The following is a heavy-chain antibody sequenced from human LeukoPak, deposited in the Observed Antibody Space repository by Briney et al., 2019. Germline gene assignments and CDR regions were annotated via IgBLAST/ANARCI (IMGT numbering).Heavy chain of an antibody. CDR1: EFXFSSYA. J-gene: IGHJ4*02. CDR3: AKEAINWNYVRYFDY. CDR2: ISGSGGST. Sequence: GGSLRLSCAASEFXFSSYAMNWVRQAPGKGLEWVSAISGSGGSTYYADSVKGRFTISRDNSKNTLYLQMNSLRAEDTAVYYCAKEAINWNYVRYFDYWGQGTLVTVSS. D-gene: IGHD1-7*01. V-gene: IGHV3-23*01.